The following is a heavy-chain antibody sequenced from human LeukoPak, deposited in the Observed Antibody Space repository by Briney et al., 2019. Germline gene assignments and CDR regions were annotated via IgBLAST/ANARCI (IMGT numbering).Heavy chain of an antibody. V-gene: IGHV3-33*03. CDR3: AKVVQWLDPDFDY. Sequence: GRSLRLFCAASGFTFSIYGMHWVRQAPGKGLVWVTVIWYDGNNKYYVDSVKGRFTISRDNSKNTLYLQMNSLRAEDTAVYYCAKVVQWLDPDFDYWGQGTLVTVSS. CDR2: IWYDGNNK. CDR1: GFTFSIYG. J-gene: IGHJ4*02. D-gene: IGHD6-19*01.